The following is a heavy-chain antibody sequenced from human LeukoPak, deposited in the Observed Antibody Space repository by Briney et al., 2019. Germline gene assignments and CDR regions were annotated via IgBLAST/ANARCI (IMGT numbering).Heavy chain of an antibody. J-gene: IGHJ6*02. V-gene: IGHV3-33*01. CDR3: ARETYYDFWSGYSYYYYGMDV. CDR2: IWYDGSNK. D-gene: IGHD3-3*01. Sequence: GGSLRLSCAASGFTFSSYGMHWVRQAPGKGLEWVAVIWYDGSNKYYADSVKGRFTISRDNSKNTLYLQMNSPRAEDTAVYYCARETYYDFWSGYSYYYYGMDVWGQGTTVTVSS. CDR1: GFTFSSYG.